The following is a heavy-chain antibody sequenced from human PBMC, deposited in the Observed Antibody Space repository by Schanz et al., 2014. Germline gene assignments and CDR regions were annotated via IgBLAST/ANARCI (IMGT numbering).Heavy chain of an antibody. CDR2: IWYDENNK. CDR1: GFDFNSYS. J-gene: IGHJ4*02. V-gene: IGHV3-33*08. CDR3: AKQIHYDILTVTRN. D-gene: IGHD3-9*01. Sequence: VRLVESGGGLVQPGGSLRLSCEASGFDFNSYSMNWVRQVPGKGLEWVAVIWYDENNKYYADSVKGRFTMSRDNSKNTLYLQMNSLRAEDTAVYYCAKQIHYDILTVTRNWGQGTLVTVSS.